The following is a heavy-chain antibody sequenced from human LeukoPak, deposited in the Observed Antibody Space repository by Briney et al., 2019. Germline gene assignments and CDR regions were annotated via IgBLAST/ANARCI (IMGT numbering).Heavy chain of an antibody. CDR2: ISSSSSYI. CDR1: GFTFSSYS. D-gene: IGHD1-26*01. J-gene: IGHJ6*03. CDR3: ARDGIVGAMKQDYYYYYMDV. V-gene: IGHV3-21*01. Sequence: GSLRLSCAASGFTFSSYSMNWVRQAPGKGLEWVSSISSSSSYIYYADSVKGRFTISRDNAKNSLYLQMNSLRAEDTAVYYCARDGIVGAMKQDYYYYYMDVWGKGTTVTVSS.